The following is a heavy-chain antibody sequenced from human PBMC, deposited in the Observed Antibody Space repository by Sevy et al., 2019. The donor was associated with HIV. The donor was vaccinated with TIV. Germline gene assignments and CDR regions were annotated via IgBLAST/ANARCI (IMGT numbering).Heavy chain of an antibody. J-gene: IGHJ5*02. CDR2: INHSGST. CDR1: GGSFSGYY. D-gene: IGHD1-7*01. V-gene: IGHV4-34*01. CDR3: ARGRRLELGGRWFDP. Sequence: SETLSLTCAVYGGSFSGYYWSWIRQPPGKGLEWIGEINHSGSTNYNPSLKSRVTISVDTSKNQFSLKLSSVTAAYTAVYYCARGRRLELGGRWFDPWGQGTLVTVSS.